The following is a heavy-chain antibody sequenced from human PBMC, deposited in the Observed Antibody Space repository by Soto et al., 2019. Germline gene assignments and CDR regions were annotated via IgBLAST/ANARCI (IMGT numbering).Heavy chain of an antibody. Sequence: PGGSLRLSCAASGFTFSSFHMNWVRQAPGRGLEWVAYITSSSDTIYYSDSVKGRFTISRDNGKNSLFLQMNSLRDEDTAVYYCAKDPNGDYIGAFDMWGQGIMVTVS. CDR1: GFTFSSFH. CDR3: AKDPNGDYIGAFDM. J-gene: IGHJ3*02. D-gene: IGHD4-17*01. V-gene: IGHV3-48*02. CDR2: ITSSSDTI.